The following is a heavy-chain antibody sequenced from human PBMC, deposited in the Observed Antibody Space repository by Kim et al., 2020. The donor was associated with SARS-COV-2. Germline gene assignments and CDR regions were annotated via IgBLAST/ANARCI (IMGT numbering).Heavy chain of an antibody. CDR2: ISGGST. J-gene: IGHJ4*01. CDR1: GFTFNSYA. Sequence: AASGFTFNSYAMSWVRRAPGKGLEWVSTISGGSTYYADAVKGRFTISRDISKNTLYLQMNSLRAEDTAVYYCAKSPADPYASGEYYFDSW. CDR3: AKSPADPYASGEYYFDS. V-gene: IGHV3-23*01. D-gene: IGHD3-10*01.